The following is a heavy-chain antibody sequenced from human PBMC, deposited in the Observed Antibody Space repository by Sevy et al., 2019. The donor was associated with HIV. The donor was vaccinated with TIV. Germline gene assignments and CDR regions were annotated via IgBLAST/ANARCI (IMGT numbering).Heavy chain of an antibody. V-gene: IGHV4-59*01. D-gene: IGHD2-2*02. CDR3: VRVFRYCSSTSCYTGWFDP. Sequence: SETLSLTCTVSGGSISSYYWSWIRQPPGKGLEWIGYIYYSGSTNYNPSLKSRVTISVDTSKNQFSLKLSSVTAADTAVYYCVRVFRYCSSTSCYTGWFDPWGQGTLVTVSS. CDR2: IYYSGST. CDR1: GGSISSYY. J-gene: IGHJ5*02.